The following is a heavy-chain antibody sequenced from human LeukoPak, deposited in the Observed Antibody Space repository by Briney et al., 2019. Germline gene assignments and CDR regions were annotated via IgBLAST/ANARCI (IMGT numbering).Heavy chain of an antibody. CDR3: ARPLDP. V-gene: IGHV3-23*01. CDR2: ISGSGDRT. J-gene: IGHJ5*02. CDR1: GFTFSRYP. Sequence: TGGSLRLSCAASGFTFSRYPVTRVRQAPGKGLEWVSAISGSGDRTYFADSVKGRFTVSRDNSKNTLYLQMNNLRAEDTTVYYCARPLDPWGQGTLVTVPS.